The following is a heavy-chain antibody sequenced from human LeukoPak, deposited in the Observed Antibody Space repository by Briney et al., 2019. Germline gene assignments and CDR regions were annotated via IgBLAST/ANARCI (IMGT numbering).Heavy chain of an antibody. D-gene: IGHD6-13*01. Sequence: GGSLRLSCAASGFTFSDYYMSWIRQAPGKGLEWVSYISSSGSTIYYADSVKGRFTTSRDNAKNSLYLQMNSLRAEDTAVYYCASSNSWSNWFDPWGQGTLVTVSS. CDR3: ASSNSWSNWFDP. CDR1: GFTFSDYY. V-gene: IGHV3-11*01. CDR2: ISSSGSTI. J-gene: IGHJ5*02.